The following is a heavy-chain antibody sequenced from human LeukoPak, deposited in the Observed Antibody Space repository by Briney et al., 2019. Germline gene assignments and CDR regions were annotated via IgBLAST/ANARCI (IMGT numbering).Heavy chain of an antibody. V-gene: IGHV1-2*02. D-gene: IGHD1-26*01. CDR3: ANQEGIGAPGAWFDN. Sequence: ASVKVSCKASGNSFTGYYVHWVRQAPGQGLEWMGWMSPDSDGTNFAQNFQGRVSTTRDTSIRTVYLELRSLRADDTAVYYCANQEGIGAPGAWFDNWGQGTLVTVCS. J-gene: IGHJ4*02. CDR1: GNSFTGYY. CDR2: MSPDSDGT.